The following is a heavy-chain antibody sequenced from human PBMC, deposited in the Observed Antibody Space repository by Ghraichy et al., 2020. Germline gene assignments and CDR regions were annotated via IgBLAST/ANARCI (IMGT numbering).Heavy chain of an antibody. CDR1: GGSFSGYY. Sequence: SQTLSLTCAIYGGSFSGYYWSWIRQPPGKGLEWIGEINHSGSTNYNPSLKSRVTISVDTSKNQFSLKLSSVTAADTAVYYCARGRRNIVVVVAATRGYYFDYWGQGTLVTVSS. D-gene: IGHD2-15*01. J-gene: IGHJ4*02. CDR3: ARGRRNIVVVVAATRGYYFDY. V-gene: IGHV4-34*01. CDR2: INHSGST.